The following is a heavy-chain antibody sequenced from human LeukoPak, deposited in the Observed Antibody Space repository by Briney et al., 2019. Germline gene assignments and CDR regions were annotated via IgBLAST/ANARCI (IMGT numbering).Heavy chain of an antibody. J-gene: IGHJ4*02. CDR2: IYTSGST. V-gene: IGHV4-4*07. Sequence: KPSETLSLTCTVSGGSISSYYWSWIRQPAGKGLEWIGRIYTSGSTNYNPSLESRVTMSVDTSKNQFSLKLSSVTAADTAVYYCARDRSYYDSSGFDYWGQGTLVTVSS. CDR3: ARDRSYYDSSGFDY. D-gene: IGHD3-22*01. CDR1: GGSISSYY.